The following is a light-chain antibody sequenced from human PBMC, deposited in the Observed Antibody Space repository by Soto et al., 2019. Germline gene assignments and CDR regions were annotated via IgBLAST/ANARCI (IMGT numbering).Light chain of an antibody. CDR2: KAS. CDR3: QLYNSYSGYT. Sequence: DIQMTQSPSTLSASVGDRVTITCRASQSISSWLAWYQQKPGKAPKLLIYKASSLESGVPSRFSGSGSGTEFTLTISSLQPDDFATYYCQLYNSYSGYTFGQGTKLEIK. CDR1: QSISSW. J-gene: IGKJ2*01. V-gene: IGKV1-5*03.